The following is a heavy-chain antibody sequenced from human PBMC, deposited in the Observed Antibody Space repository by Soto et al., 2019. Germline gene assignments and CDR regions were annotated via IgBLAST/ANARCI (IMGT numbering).Heavy chain of an antibody. CDR3: AGGYCSSTSCYSH. V-gene: IGHV4-59*01. D-gene: IGHD2-2*01. J-gene: IGHJ4*02. CDR2: IYYSGST. CDR1: GGSISSYY. Sequence: QVQLQESGPGLVKPSETLSLTCTVSGGSISSYYWSWIRQSPGKGLEWIGYIYYSGSTNYNPSLKSRVTISVDTSKNQFSLKLSSVTAADTAVYYCAGGYCSSTSCYSHWGQGTLVTVSS.